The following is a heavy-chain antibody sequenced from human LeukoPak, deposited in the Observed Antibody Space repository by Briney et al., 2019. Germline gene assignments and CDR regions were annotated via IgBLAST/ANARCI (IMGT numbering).Heavy chain of an antibody. CDR3: ARDSDYYDSRGSLGAY. Sequence: AGGSLRLSCAASGFTVSSNYMSWVRQAPGKGLEWVSVIYSGGSTYYADSVKGRFTISRDNSKNTLYLQMNSPRAEDTAVYYCARDSDYYDSRGSLGAYWGQGTLVTVSS. V-gene: IGHV3-53*01. D-gene: IGHD3-22*01. CDR2: IYSGGST. CDR1: GFTVSSNY. J-gene: IGHJ4*02.